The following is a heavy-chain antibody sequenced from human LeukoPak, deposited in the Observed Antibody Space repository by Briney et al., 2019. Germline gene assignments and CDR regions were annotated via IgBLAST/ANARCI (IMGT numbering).Heavy chain of an antibody. Sequence: ASVKVSCKASGYTFTGYYMHWVRQAPGHGLEWMGWINPNSGGTNYAQKFQGRVTMTRDTSISTAYMELSRLRSDDTAVYHCARGDIVVVVTKTLDYWGQGTLVTVSS. D-gene: IGHD2-15*01. J-gene: IGHJ4*02. V-gene: IGHV1-2*02. CDR1: GYTFTGYY. CDR2: INPNSGGT. CDR3: ARGDIVVVVTKTLDY.